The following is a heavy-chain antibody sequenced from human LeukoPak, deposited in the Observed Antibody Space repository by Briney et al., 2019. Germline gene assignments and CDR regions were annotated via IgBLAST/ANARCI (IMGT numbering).Heavy chain of an antibody. CDR1: GYPFSSHC. D-gene: IGHD3-10*01. CDR2: IDTTNGNT. Sequence: ASVKVSFKASGYPFSSHCLNLVRQAPGQGLELMGNIDTTNGNTRYAQDFTGRFVFSLDTSVSTAYLQITSLKADDTAAYYCVRGTPTPGMDYWGQGTQVTVSS. CDR3: VRGTPTPGMDY. V-gene: IGHV7-4-1*02. J-gene: IGHJ4*02.